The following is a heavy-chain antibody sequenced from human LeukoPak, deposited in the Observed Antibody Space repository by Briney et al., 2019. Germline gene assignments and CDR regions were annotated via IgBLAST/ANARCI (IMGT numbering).Heavy chain of an antibody. CDR3: ARDALAVGFDP. V-gene: IGHV4-4*07. J-gene: IGHJ5*02. CDR1: GDSISSYS. Sequence: PSETLSLTCTVSGDSISSYSWSWIRQPAGKGLEWIGRIYTTGSPNYNPSLKSRVTMSVDTSMNQFSLRLSSVTAADTAVYYCARDALAVGFDPWGQGTLVTVSS. CDR2: IYTTGSP. D-gene: IGHD6-13*01.